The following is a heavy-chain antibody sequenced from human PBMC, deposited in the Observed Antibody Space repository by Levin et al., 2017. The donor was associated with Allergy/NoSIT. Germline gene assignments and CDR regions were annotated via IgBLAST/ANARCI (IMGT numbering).Heavy chain of an antibody. CDR3: ALRGGYDGSGYYYGF. J-gene: IGHJ4*02. V-gene: IGHV3-23*01. Sequence: GESLKISCAASGFTFSTYAMRWVRQAPGKGLEWVSTIGGSGGSTYYADSVKGRFTISRDNSKNTLYLQMNSLRAEDTAVYYCALRGGYDGSGYYYGFWGQGTLVTVSS. CDR1: GFTFSTYA. CDR2: IGGSGGST. D-gene: IGHD3-22*01.